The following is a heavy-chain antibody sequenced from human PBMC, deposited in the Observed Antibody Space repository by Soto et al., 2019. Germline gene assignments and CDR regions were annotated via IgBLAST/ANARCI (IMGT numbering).Heavy chain of an antibody. CDR1: GYAFTTYG. V-gene: IGHV1-18*01. CDR2: ISAHNGNT. CDR3: ARGRYGDY. Sequence: QVHLVQSGAQVKKPGASVKVSCKGSGYAFTTYGITWVRQAPGQGLEWMGWISAHNGNTNYAPERQGRVTVTRDTSTSTAYMELRSLRSDDTAVYYCARGRYGDYWGQGALVTVSS. D-gene: IGHD1-1*01. J-gene: IGHJ4*02.